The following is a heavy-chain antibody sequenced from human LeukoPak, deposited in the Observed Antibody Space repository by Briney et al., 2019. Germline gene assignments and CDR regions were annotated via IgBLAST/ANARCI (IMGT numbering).Heavy chain of an antibody. D-gene: IGHD3-16*02. CDR1: GYTFTGYY. Sequence: ASVKVSCKASGYTFTGYYMHWVRQAPGQGLEWMGWMNPNSGNTGYAQKFQGRVTITRNTSTSTAYMELSSLRSEDTAVYYCARGFYDYFWGSYRYDWFDPWGQGTLVTVSS. CDR2: MNPNSGNT. V-gene: IGHV1-8*03. CDR3: ARGFYDYFWGSYRYDWFDP. J-gene: IGHJ5*02.